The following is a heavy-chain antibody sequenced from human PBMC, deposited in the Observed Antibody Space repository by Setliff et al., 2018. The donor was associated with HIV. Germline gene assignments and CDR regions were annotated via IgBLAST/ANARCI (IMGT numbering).Heavy chain of an antibody. D-gene: IGHD5-12*01. CDR1: GFSVSSRYY. Sequence: SETLSLTCDVSGFSVSSRYYWGWIRQSPGKGLEWIGNIYHTGSCYYNPSLNDRATISLDTSKNQFSLKLSSVTAADTAVYYCARQGGYSGYGFYYYYYYMDVWGKGTTVTVSS. CDR2: IYHTGSC. V-gene: IGHV4-38-2*01. CDR3: ARQGGYSGYGFYYYYYYMDV. J-gene: IGHJ6*03.